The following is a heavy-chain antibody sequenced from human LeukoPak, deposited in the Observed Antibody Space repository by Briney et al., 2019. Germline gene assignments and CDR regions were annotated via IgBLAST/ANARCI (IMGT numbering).Heavy chain of an antibody. V-gene: IGHV4-59*12. CDR2: IYYSGST. J-gene: IGHJ4*02. Sequence: SETLSLTCTVSGGSISSYYWSWIRQPPGKGLEWVGYIYYSGSTNYNPSLKSRVTISVDTSKNQFSLKLSSVTAADTAVYYCARGSTRSRYYYGSGSVQYYFDYWGQGTLVTVSS. CDR3: ARGSTRSRYYYGSGSVQYYFDY. CDR1: GGSISSYY. D-gene: IGHD3-10*01.